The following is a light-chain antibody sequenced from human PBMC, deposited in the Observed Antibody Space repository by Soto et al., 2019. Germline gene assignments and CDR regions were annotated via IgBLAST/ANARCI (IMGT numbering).Light chain of an antibody. CDR2: GAS. CDR3: QHYGASRWX. CDR1: QAVSNKY. Sequence: EVVLTQSPDTLSLSPGERATLSCRASQAVSNKYLTWYQQKPGQPPRLLTYGASSRATGVPDRFSGSGSGTDFTLTISRLEPEDFAMYYCQHYGASRWXFGQGTKV. V-gene: IGKV3-20*01. J-gene: IGKJ1*01.